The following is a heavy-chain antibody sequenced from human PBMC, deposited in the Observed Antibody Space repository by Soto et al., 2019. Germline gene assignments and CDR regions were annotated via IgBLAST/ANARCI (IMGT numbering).Heavy chain of an antibody. CDR2: INPSGGST. J-gene: IGHJ6*02. CDR1: GYTFTSYY. Sequence: AASVKVSCKASGYTFTSYYMHWVRQAPGQGLEWMGIINPSGGSTSYAQKFQGRVTMTRDTSTSTVYMELSSLRSEDTAVYYCARDPPSYYDILTGYNYYYGMDVWGQGTTVTVSS. D-gene: IGHD3-9*01. V-gene: IGHV1-46*01. CDR3: ARDPPSYYDILTGYNYYYGMDV.